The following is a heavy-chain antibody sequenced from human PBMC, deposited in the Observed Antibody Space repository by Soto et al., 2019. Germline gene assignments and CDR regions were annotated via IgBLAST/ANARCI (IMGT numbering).Heavy chain of an antibody. V-gene: IGHV4-39*01. CDR3: ARLGVATIFPYYYYMDV. CDR1: GGSISSSSYY. Sequence: QLQLQESGPGLVKPSETLSLTCTVSGGSISSSSYYWGWIRQPPGKGLEWIGSIYYSGSTYYNPSLKSRVTISVDTSKNQFSLKLSSVTAADTAVYYCARLGVATIFPYYYYMDVWGKGTTVTVSS. J-gene: IGHJ6*03. CDR2: IYYSGST. D-gene: IGHD5-12*01.